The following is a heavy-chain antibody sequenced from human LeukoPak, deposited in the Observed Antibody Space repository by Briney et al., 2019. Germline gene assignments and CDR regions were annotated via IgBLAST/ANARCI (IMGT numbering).Heavy chain of an antibody. CDR1: GFTFSSYS. CDR3: ARAGYCSSTSCYKAYNWFDP. Sequence: GGSLRLSCAASGFTFSSYSMNWVRQAPGKGLEWVSSISSSSSYIYYADSVKGRFTISRDNAKNSPYLQMNSLRAEDTAVYYCARAGYCSSTSCYKAYNWFDPWGQGTLVTVSS. J-gene: IGHJ5*02. D-gene: IGHD2-2*02. V-gene: IGHV3-21*01. CDR2: ISSSSSYI.